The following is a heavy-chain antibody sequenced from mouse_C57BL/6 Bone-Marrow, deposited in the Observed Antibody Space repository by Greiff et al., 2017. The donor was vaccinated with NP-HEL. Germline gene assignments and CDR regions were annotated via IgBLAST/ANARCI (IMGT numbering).Heavy chain of an antibody. CDR1: GYTFTSYG. CDR3: AREGRLSYYAMDY. V-gene: IGHV1-81*01. J-gene: IGHJ4*01. D-gene: IGHD2-2*01. Sequence: VKLMESGAELARPGASVKLSCKASGYTFTSYGISWVKQRTGQGLEWIGEIYPRSGNTYYNEKFKGKATLTADKSSSTAYMELRSLTSEDSAVYFCAREGRLSYYAMDYWGHGTSVTVSS. CDR2: IYPRSGNT.